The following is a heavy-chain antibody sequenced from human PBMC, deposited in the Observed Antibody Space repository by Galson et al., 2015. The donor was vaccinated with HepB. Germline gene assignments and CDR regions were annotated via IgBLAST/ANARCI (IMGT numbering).Heavy chain of an antibody. CDR1: GFSLSTSGMC. J-gene: IGHJ4*02. V-gene: IGHV2-70*11. D-gene: IGHD3-10*01. Sequence: PALVKPTQTLTLTCTFSGFSLSTSGMCVSWIRQPPGKALEWLARIDWDDDKYYSTSLKTRLTISKDTSKSQVVLTMTNMDPVDTATYYCARIADEGSITMVRGVLLFDYWGQGTLVTVSS. CDR2: IDWDDDK. CDR3: ARIADEGSITMVRGVLLFDY.